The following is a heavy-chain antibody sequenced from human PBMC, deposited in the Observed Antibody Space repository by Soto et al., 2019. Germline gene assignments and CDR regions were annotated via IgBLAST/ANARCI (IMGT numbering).Heavy chain of an antibody. D-gene: IGHD6-19*01. J-gene: IGHJ5*02. CDR1: GFTFSSSA. CDR3: AKCSVGTVGTSGWCNWFDP. Sequence: EVRLLESGGGLAQPGGSRRLSCAASGFTFSSSAMNWVRQAPGKGLEWVSSIRVGGGDTFYADSVRGRFTVSRDISRNTLYLQMNSLGAEDTAIYYCAKCSVGTVGTSGWCNWFDPWGQGTLVTVSS. V-gene: IGHV3-23*01. CDR2: IRVGGGDT.